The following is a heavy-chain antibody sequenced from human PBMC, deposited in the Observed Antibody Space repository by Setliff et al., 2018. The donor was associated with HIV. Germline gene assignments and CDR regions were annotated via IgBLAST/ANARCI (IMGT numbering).Heavy chain of an antibody. CDR3: ASHQHNFTGYYYYYYYMAV. CDR2: IYTSGST. J-gene: IGHJ6*03. CDR1: GGSIGSFY. D-gene: IGHD3-9*01. V-gene: IGHV4-4*07. Sequence: SETLSLTCTVSGGSIGSFYWSWIRQPAGKGLEWIGRIYTSGSTNYNPSLKSRVTMSIDTPKNQFSLKLSAVTAADTAVYYCASHQHNFTGYYYYYYYMAVWGRGTMVTVSS.